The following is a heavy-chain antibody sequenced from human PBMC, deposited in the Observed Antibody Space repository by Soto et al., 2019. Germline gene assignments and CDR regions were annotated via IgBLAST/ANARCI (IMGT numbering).Heavy chain of an antibody. CDR2: IIPIFGTA. D-gene: IGHD6-13*01. Sequence: QVQLVQSGAEVKKPGSSVQVSCKASGGTFSSYAISWVRQAPGQGLEWMGGIIPIFGTANYAQKFQGRVTITTDESTSTAHMELSSLRSEDTAWYYCAAHWCGSSCRQGYFDYWGQGTLVTVSS. CDR3: AAHWCGSSCRQGYFDY. J-gene: IGHJ4*02. CDR1: GGTFSSYA. V-gene: IGHV1-69*01.